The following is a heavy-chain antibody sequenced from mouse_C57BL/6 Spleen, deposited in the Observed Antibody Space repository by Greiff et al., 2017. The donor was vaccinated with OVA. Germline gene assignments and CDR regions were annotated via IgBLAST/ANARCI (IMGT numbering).Heavy chain of an antibody. V-gene: IGHV1-50*01. CDR2: IDPSDSYT. Sequence: QVQLQQPGAELVMPGASVKLSCKASGYTFTSYWMQWVKQRPGQGLEWSGEIDPSDSYTNYNQKFKGKATLTVDTSSSTAYMQLSSLTSEDSAVYYCARADYYAMDYWGQGTSVTVSS. CDR3: ARADYYAMDY. CDR1: GYTFTSYW. J-gene: IGHJ4*01.